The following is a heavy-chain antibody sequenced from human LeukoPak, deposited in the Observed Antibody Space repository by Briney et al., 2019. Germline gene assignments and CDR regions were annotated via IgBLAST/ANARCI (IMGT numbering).Heavy chain of an antibody. Sequence: KPSETLSLTCTVSGGSMSSYYWSWIRQPPGKGLEWIGEINHSGSTNYNPSLKSRVTISVDTSKNQFSLKLSSVTAADTAVYYCARGRRYCSSTSCYRGTRHYYMDVWGKGTTVTVSS. V-gene: IGHV4-34*01. CDR2: INHSGST. D-gene: IGHD2-2*02. J-gene: IGHJ6*03. CDR1: GGSMSSYY. CDR3: ARGRRYCSSTSCYRGTRHYYMDV.